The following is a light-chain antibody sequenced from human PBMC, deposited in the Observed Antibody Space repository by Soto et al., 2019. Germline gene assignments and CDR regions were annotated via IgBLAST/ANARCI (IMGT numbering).Light chain of an antibody. Sequence: QSALTQPRSVSGSPGQSVTISCTGTNSDVGGYNFVSWYQQLPGKAPKLMIYEVSNRPSGVSNRFSGSKSGNTASLTISGLQAEDEADYYCSSYTSSSTLYVFGTGTKSPS. CDR2: EVS. CDR1: NSDVGGYNF. V-gene: IGLV2-14*01. CDR3: SSYTSSSTLYV. J-gene: IGLJ1*01.